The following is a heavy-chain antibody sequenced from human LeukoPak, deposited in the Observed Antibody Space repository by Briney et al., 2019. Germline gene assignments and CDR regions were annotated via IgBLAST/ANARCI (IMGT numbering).Heavy chain of an antibody. D-gene: IGHD3-10*01. CDR2: ISPTGGAI. J-gene: IGHJ4*02. CDR3: ASEIRERGFDY. Sequence: PGGSLRLSCAASGFTFSTSAMNWVRQAPGRGLEWVSSISPTGGAIFYADSLRGRFTISRDNAKNSLYLQMNSLRAEDTALYFCASEIRERGFDYWGQGTLVTVSS. V-gene: IGHV3-21*01. CDR1: GFTFSTSA.